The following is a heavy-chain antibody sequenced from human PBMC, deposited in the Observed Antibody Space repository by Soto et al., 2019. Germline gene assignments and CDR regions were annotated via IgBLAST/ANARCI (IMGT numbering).Heavy chain of an antibody. V-gene: IGHV3-21*01. CDR3: ARDLGWSGYYSSLPFDY. CDR2: ISSSSSYI. J-gene: IGHJ4*02. Sequence: GGSLRLSCAASGFTFSSYSMNWVRQAPGKGLEWVSSISSSSSYIYYADSVKGRFTISRDNAKNSLYLQMNSLRAEDTAVYYCARDLGWSGYYSSLPFDYWGQGTLVTVSS. D-gene: IGHD3-3*01. CDR1: GFTFSSYS.